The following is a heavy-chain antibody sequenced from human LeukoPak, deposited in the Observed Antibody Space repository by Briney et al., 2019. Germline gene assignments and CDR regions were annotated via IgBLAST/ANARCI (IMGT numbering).Heavy chain of an antibody. CDR2: IYYSGST. CDR1: GGSISSYY. CDR3: ARQVGGNWGSGYFDY. V-gene: IGHV4-59*08. J-gene: IGHJ4*02. Sequence: SETLSLTCTVSGGSISSYYWSWIRQPPGKGLEWIGYIYYSGSTNYNPSLKSRVTISVDTSKNQFSLKLSSMTAADTAVYYCARQVGGNWGSGYFDYWGQGTLVTVSS. D-gene: IGHD7-27*01.